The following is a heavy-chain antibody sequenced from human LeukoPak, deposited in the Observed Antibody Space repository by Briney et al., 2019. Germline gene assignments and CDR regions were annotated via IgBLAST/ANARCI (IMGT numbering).Heavy chain of an antibody. CDR2: MNPNSGHA. J-gene: IGHJ4*02. CDR3: AKFIAVAGTWTHFDY. D-gene: IGHD6-19*01. CDR1: GYTFTDYD. V-gene: IGHV1-8*03. Sequence: GASVKISCKPSGYTFTDYDINWVRQAPGQGLEWMGWMNPNSGHAGYAQKFQGRVTITADESTSTAYMELSSLRSEDTAVYYCAKFIAVAGTWTHFDYWGQGTLVTVSS.